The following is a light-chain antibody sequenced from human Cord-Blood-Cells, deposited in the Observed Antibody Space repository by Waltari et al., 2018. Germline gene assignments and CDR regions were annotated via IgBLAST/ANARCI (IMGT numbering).Light chain of an antibody. J-gene: IGLJ2*01. CDR1: SSDVGGYNY. Sequence: QSALTQPASVSGSPGQSITISCTGTSSDVGGYNYLSWYQQHPGTAPKLMIYYVSNRPSGVSNRFSGSNSGNTASLTISGLQAEDEADYYCSSYTISSTRVFDGGTKLTVL. CDR2: YVS. CDR3: SSYTISSTRV. V-gene: IGLV2-14*01.